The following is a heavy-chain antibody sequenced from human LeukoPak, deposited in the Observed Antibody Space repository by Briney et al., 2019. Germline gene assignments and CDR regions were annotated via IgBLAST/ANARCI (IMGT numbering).Heavy chain of an antibody. D-gene: IGHD2-21*02. CDR2: ISGSGGST. J-gene: IGHJ4*02. CDR1: GFTFSSYG. V-gene: IGHV3-23*01. Sequence: GGSLRLSCAASGFTFSSYGMSWVRQAPRKGLEWVSSISGSGGSTYYADSVKGRFTISRDNSKDTLYLQMNSLRVEDTALYYCTRLAYCSGHCLRDYWGQGTLVTVSS. CDR3: TRLAYCSGHCLRDY.